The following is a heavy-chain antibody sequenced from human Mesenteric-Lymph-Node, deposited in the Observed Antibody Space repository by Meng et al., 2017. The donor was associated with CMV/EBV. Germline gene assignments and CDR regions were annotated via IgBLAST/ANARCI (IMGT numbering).Heavy chain of an antibody. CDR2: INPDSGAT. V-gene: IGHV1-2*02. J-gene: IGHJ4*02. D-gene: IGHD2-2*01. CDR1: GYSLTGYF. CDR3: ARVPTSY. Sequence: ASVKVSCKASGYSLTGYFFHWVRQAPGQGLEWMGWINPDSGATLYAQRFQGRVTLTWDTSITTAYMDLSRLTSDDTAVYYCARVPTSYWGQGTLVTVSS.